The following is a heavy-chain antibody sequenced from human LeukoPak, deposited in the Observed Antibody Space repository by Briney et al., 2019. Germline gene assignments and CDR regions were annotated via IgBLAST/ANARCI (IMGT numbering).Heavy chain of an antibody. CDR1: GYTFTGFG. CDR2: ISIGDGNT. V-gene: IGHV1-18*01. CDR3: SRSYHSTSWYYFDL. Sequence: ASVKVSCEASGYTFTGFGITWVRQAPGQGPEWMGWISIGDGNTHYGQKFQDRVSMTRDIGSNTAFLELRSLRSDDTAVYFCSRSYHSTSWYYFDLWGQGTLVTVSS. J-gene: IGHJ4*02. D-gene: IGHD2-2*01.